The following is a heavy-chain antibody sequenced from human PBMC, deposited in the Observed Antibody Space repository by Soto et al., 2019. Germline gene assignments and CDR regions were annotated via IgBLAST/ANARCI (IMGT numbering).Heavy chain of an antibody. D-gene: IGHD3-9*01. V-gene: IGHV3-7*01. CDR1: GFTFRAYW. CDR2: INQDVSGG. Sequence: SLSVSCAASGFTFRAYWMSWVRQAPGKGLEWVGNINQDVSGGYSEDSVKGRFTISRDNYKNTLHLQMDSLRAEDTAVYYCAKNFIPLRPDLYFDPWGQGTLATVSS. CDR3: AKNFIPLRPDLYFDP. J-gene: IGHJ5*02.